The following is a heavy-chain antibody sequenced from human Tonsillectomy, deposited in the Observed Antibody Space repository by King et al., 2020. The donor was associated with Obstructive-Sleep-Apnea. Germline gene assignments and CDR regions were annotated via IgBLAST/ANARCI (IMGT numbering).Heavy chain of an antibody. CDR3: ARDFVHGDGDYGDDAFDI. CDR1: GGSLNTYY. J-gene: IGHJ3*02. V-gene: IGHV4-59*01. Sequence: VQLQESGPGLVKPSETLSLTCTVSGGSLNTYYWSWIRQSPGKGLEWIGYIYYSGSTNYNPSFKSRVTLSVDTSKKQFSLKLTSVTAADTALYYCARDFVHGDGDYGDDAFDIWGKGTMVTVSS. D-gene: IGHD4-17*01. CDR2: IYYSGST.